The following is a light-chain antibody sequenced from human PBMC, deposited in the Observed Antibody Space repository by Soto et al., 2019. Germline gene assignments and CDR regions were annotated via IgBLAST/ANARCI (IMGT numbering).Light chain of an antibody. CDR1: QDIKEI. V-gene: IGKV1-27*01. CDR2: AAS. Sequence: DIPMTQSPSSLSASLGDSVTITCRASQDIKEILAWYQQRPGEVPKVMIYAASSLRPGGPSRFSGNGSGTDFTFTINSLQPEDVATYYCQKYVRAPATFGQGTKVDVK. CDR3: QKYVRAPAT. J-gene: IGKJ1*01.